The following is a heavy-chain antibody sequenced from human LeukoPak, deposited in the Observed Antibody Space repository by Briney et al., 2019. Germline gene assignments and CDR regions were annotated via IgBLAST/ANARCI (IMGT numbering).Heavy chain of an antibody. J-gene: IGHJ5*02. CDR1: GFTFTTYS. D-gene: IGHD5-18*01. V-gene: IGHV3-48*01. CDR3: ARGGRGYSYGYMTDWFDP. Sequence: GGSLRLSCAASGFTFTTYSMNWVRQAPGEGLEWVSYISSSSDTIYYADCVKGRFTISRDNAKNSLYLQMNSLTAEDTAVYYCARGGRGYSYGYMTDWFDPWGQGTLVTVSS. CDR2: ISSSSDTI.